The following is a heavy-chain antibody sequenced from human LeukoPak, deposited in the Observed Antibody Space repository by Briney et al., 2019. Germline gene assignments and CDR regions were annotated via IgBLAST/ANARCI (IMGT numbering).Heavy chain of an antibody. CDR1: GGSISSGSYY. CDR3: ARAPQVPAAIGDWFDP. J-gene: IGHJ5*02. V-gene: IGHV4-61*02. Sequence: SETLSLTCTVSGGSISSGSYYWGRIRQPAGKGLEWIGRIYTSGSTNYNPSLKSRVTISVDTSKNQFSLKLSSVTAADTAVYYCARAPQVPAAIGDWFDPWGQGTLVTVSS. D-gene: IGHD2-2*01. CDR2: IYTSGST.